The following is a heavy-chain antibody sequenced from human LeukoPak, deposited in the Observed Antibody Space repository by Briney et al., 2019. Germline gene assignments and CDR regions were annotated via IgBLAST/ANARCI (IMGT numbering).Heavy chain of an antibody. CDR2: MHNSGSS. D-gene: IGHD3-3*01. CDR3: ARSAECLRNAFDI. CDR1: GASTSHFY. J-gene: IGHJ3*02. Sequence: PSETLSLSCTVSGASTSHFYWNWIRQPPGKGLEWIGYMHNSGSSKHSPSLKSRVTISIDTSKNQFSLQLTSVTAADTAIYYCARSAECLRNAFDIWGQGTMVSVSS. V-gene: IGHV4-59*01.